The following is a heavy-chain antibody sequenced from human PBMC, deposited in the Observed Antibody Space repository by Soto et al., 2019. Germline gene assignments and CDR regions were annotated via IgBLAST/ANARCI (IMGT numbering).Heavy chain of an antibody. D-gene: IGHD6-13*01. CDR3: ARDKSGIAAAGNYGMDV. Sequence: GASVKVSCKASGGTFSSYAISWVRQAPGQGLEWMGGIIPIFGTANYAQKLQGRVTITADESTSTAYMELSSLRSEDTAVYYCARDKSGIAAAGNYGMDVWGQGTTVTVSS. V-gene: IGHV1-69*13. CDR2: IIPIFGTA. J-gene: IGHJ6*02. CDR1: GGTFSSYA.